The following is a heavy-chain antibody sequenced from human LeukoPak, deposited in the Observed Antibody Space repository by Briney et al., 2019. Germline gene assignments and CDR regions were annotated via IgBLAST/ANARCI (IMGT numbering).Heavy chain of an antibody. D-gene: IGHD3-9*01. CDR1: GFTFSSYW. Sequence: GGSLRLSCAPSGFTFSSYWMNCVRQAPGKGLEWVANINQDGREKYYVDSVKVRFPIPRDNAKNSLYLQMNSLRAEDTAVYYCARVNYDILTGYLSYFDYWGQGTLVTVSS. J-gene: IGHJ4*02. V-gene: IGHV3-7*04. CDR2: INQDGREK. CDR3: ARVNYDILTGYLSYFDY.